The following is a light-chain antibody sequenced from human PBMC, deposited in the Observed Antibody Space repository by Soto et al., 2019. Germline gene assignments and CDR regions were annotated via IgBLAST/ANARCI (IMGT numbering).Light chain of an antibody. Sequence: EIVLTQSPGTLSLSPGERATLSCRASQSVSSTYLAWYQQTPGQAPRLLIYGASSRATGIPDRFSGSGSGTDFTLTISRLEPEDFAVYYCQQYGSSPWTFGQVTKVEIK. CDR3: QQYGSSPWT. J-gene: IGKJ1*01. CDR2: GAS. CDR1: QSVSSTY. V-gene: IGKV3-20*01.